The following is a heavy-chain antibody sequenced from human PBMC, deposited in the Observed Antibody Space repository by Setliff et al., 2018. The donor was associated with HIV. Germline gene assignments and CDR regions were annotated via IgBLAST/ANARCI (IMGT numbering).Heavy chain of an antibody. D-gene: IGHD3-22*01. Sequence: SETLSLNCTVSGASVNSHYWAWIRQPPGKGLEWIGSLYYSGNTNYNPSLKSRVTISADTSKNQFSLKLRSVTAADTAVYYCAGVLSSGYYDGPWGQGTLVTVSS. V-gene: IGHV4-59*02. CDR3: AGVLSSGYYDGP. CDR1: GASVNSHY. CDR2: LYYSGNT. J-gene: IGHJ5*02.